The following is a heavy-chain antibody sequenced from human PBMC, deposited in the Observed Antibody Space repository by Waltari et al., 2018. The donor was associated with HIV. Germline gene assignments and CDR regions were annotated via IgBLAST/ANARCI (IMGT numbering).Heavy chain of an antibody. CDR3: ARHGEDCSSTSCYIFGDLHNWFDP. V-gene: IGHV4-39*01. CDR2: IYYSGST. Sequence: QLQLQESGPGLVKPSETLSLTCTVSGGSISSSSYYWGWIRQPPGKGLDWHGSIYYSGSTYYNPSLKSRVTISVDTSKNQFSLKLSSVTAADTAVYYCARHGEDCSSTSCYIFGDLHNWFDPWGQGTLVTVSS. D-gene: IGHD2-2*02. CDR1: GGSISSSSYY. J-gene: IGHJ5*02.